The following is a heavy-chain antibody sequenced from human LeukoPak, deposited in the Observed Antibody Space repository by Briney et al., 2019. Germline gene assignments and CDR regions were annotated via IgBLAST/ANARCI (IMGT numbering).Heavy chain of an antibody. Sequence: GGSLRLSCAASEFTFSSYWMSWVRQAPGKGLEWVSYISSSGSTIYYADSVKGRFTISRDNAKNSLYLQMNSLRAEDTAVYYCARVSYYDSSGLDYWGQGTLVTVSS. J-gene: IGHJ4*02. V-gene: IGHV3-48*04. CDR1: EFTFSSYW. CDR2: ISSSGSTI. D-gene: IGHD3-22*01. CDR3: ARVSYYDSSGLDY.